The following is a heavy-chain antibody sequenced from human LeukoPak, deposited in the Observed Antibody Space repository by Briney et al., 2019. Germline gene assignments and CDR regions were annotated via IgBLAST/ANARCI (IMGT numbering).Heavy chain of an antibody. CDR2: IAHDGTT. J-gene: IGHJ4*02. CDR1: GGSIDITNY. CDR3: TREDRPYCPFAY. Sequence: PSGTLSLTCGVSGGSIDITNYWSWVRQAPGKGLERIGEIAHDGTTNYNPSLRSRVAMSFDRANNQFSLSLTSVTAADTAVYYCTREDRPYCPFAYWGQGVLVTVSS. V-gene: IGHV4-4*02. D-gene: IGHD1-26*01.